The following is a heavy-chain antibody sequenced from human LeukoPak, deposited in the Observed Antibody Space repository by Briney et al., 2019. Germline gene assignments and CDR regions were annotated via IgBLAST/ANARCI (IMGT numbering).Heavy chain of an antibody. CDR3: ARERLPRGGDYWYFDI. CDR2: IIPALRTA. CDR1: GGTFNTNG. V-gene: IGHV1-69*05. J-gene: IGHJ2*01. Sequence: SVKVSCKASGGTFNTNGITWVRQAPGAGLEWLGGIIPALRTANFAPKFQGKVTMTTDESTTTVYMELTSLRSEDTAMYFCARERLPRGGDYWYFDIWGRGTLVTVSS. D-gene: IGHD3-10*01.